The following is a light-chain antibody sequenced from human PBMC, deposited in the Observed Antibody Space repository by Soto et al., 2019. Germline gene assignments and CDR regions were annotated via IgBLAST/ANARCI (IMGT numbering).Light chain of an antibody. CDR1: QTISSS. V-gene: IGKV1-5*03. CDR2: KAS. Sequence: DIQMTQFPSTLSASIGDRVTITCRASQTISSSLAWHQQKPGKAPKLLIYKASNLETGVPSRFSGSGSGTEFALTISSLQPDDFATYYCQQYIRYSPYTFGQGTRLEIK. CDR3: QQYIRYSPYT. J-gene: IGKJ2*01.